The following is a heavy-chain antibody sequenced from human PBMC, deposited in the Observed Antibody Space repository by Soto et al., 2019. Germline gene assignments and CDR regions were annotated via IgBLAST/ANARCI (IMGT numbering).Heavy chain of an antibody. CDR2: NIPIFGTA. Sequence: QVQLVQSGAEVKKPGSSVKVSCKASGGTFSSYAISWVRQAPGQGLEWMGGNIPIFGTANYAQQFQGRVTITADESTSTDYMELSSLRSEDTAVYYCASAEYSSLWRPERTNWFDPWGQGTLVTVSS. V-gene: IGHV1-69*01. CDR3: ASAEYSSLWRPERTNWFDP. J-gene: IGHJ5*02. CDR1: GGTFSSYA. D-gene: IGHD6-6*01.